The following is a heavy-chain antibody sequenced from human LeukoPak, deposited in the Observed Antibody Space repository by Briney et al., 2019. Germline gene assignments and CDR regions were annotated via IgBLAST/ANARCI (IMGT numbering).Heavy chain of an antibody. CDR2: IIPIFGTA. Sequence: SVKVSCKASGGTFSSYAISWVRQAPGQRLEWMGGIIPIFGTANYAQKFQGRVTITTDESTSTAYMELSSLRSEDTAVYYCARSTWLSYYYYYMDVWGKGTTVTVSS. J-gene: IGHJ6*03. CDR1: GGTFSSYA. CDR3: ARSTWLSYYYYYMDV. V-gene: IGHV1-69*05. D-gene: IGHD3-22*01.